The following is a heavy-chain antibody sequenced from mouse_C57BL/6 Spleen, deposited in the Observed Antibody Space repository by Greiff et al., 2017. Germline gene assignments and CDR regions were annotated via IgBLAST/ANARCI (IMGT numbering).Heavy chain of an antibody. CDR3: ARTIYYGTSYAMDY. V-gene: IGHV2-2*01. Sequence: VQLQESGPGLVQPSQSLSITCTVSGFSLTSYGVHWVRQSPGKGLEWLGVIWSGGSTDYNAAFISRLSISKDNSKSQVFFKMNSLQADDTAIYYCARTIYYGTSYAMDYWGQGTSVTVSS. CDR1: GFSLTSYG. CDR2: IWSGGST. J-gene: IGHJ4*01. D-gene: IGHD2-1*01.